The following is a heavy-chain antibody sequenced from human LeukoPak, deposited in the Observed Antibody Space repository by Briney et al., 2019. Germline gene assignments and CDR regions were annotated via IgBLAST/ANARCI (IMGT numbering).Heavy chain of an antibody. CDR2: IKEDGTEK. D-gene: IGHD1-1*01. V-gene: IGHV3-7*01. Sequence: GGSLRLSCAASGFTLSNFAMTWVRQAPGKGLEWVANIKEDGTEKNLVDSVKGRFTISRDNTKNLLFLEMNNLRGDDTAIYYCVRESRPGGAMGLYHNLDYWGQGTLVAVSS. CDR1: GFTLSNFA. CDR3: VRESRPGGAMGLYHNLDY. J-gene: IGHJ4*02.